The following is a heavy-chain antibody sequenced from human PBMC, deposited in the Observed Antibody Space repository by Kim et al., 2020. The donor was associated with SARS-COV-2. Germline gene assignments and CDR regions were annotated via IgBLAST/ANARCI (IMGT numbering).Heavy chain of an antibody. CDR2: ISYDGSNK. CDR3: ARGPYPNQQLDNRPFDY. V-gene: IGHV3-30*04. J-gene: IGHJ4*02. CDR1: GFTFSSYA. Sequence: GGSLRLSCAASGFTFSSYAMHWVRQAPGKGLEWVAVISYDGSNKYYADSVKGRFTISRDNSKNTLYLQMNSLRAEDTAVYYCARGPYPNQQLDNRPFDYWGQGTLVTVSS. D-gene: IGHD6-13*01.